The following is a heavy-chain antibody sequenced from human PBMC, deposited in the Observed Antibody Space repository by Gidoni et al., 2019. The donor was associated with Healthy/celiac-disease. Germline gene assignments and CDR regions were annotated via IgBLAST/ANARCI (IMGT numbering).Heavy chain of an antibody. V-gene: IGHV3-21*01. Sequence: EVQLVESGGGLVKPGGSLRLSCAASVFTFSSYSMNWVRQAPGKGLEWVSSISSSSSYIYYADSVKGRFTISRDNAKNSLYLQMNSLRAEDTAVYYCARDRFDDYSNYGGLYGYWGQGTLVTVSS. D-gene: IGHD4-4*01. CDR2: ISSSSSYI. CDR1: VFTFSSYS. J-gene: IGHJ4*02. CDR3: ARDRFDDYSNYGGLYGY.